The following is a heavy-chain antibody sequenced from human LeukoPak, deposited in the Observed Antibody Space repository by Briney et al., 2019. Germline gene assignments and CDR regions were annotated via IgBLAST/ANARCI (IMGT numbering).Heavy chain of an antibody. CDR3: ATGYSSSWSSRYYYYYGMDV. V-gene: IGHV1-18*01. D-gene: IGHD6-13*01. CDR2: ISAYNGNT. Sequence: ASVKVSCKASGYTLTSYGISWVRQAPGQGLEWMGWISAYNGNTNYAQKLQGRVTMTTDTSTSTAYMELRSLRSDDTAVYYCATGYSSSWSSRYYYYYGMDVWGQGTTVTVSS. J-gene: IGHJ6*02. CDR1: GYTLTSYG.